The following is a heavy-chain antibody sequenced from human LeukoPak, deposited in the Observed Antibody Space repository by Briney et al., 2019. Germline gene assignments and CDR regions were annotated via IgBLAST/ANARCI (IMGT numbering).Heavy chain of an antibody. V-gene: IGHV3-30*03. Sequence: GGSLRLSCAASGFTFSRYGMHWVRQAPGKGLEWVAVISYDGSNKYYADSVKGRFTISRDNSKNTLYLQMNSLRAEDTAVYYCARERSIAARRVRGDFDYWGQGTLVTVSS. CDR1: GFTFSRYG. CDR3: ARERSIAARRVRGDFDY. CDR2: ISYDGSNK. J-gene: IGHJ4*02. D-gene: IGHD6-6*01.